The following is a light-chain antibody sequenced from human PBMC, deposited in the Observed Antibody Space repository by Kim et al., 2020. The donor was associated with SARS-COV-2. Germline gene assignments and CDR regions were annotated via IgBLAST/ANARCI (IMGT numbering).Light chain of an antibody. V-gene: IGKV1-5*01. J-gene: IGKJ1*01. Sequence: GDRVTITCRASQSISSWLAWYQQKPGKAPKLLIYDASSLESGVPSRFSGSGSGTEFTLTISSLQPDDFATYYCQQYNSYPWTFGQGSKVDIK. CDR3: QQYNSYPWT. CDR2: DAS. CDR1: QSISSW.